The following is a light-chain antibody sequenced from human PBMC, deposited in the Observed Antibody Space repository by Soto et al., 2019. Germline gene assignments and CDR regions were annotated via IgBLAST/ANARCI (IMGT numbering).Light chain of an antibody. Sequence: QAVVTQPPSVSGAPGQRVTISCTGSSSNIGAGYDVHWYQQLPGTAPKLLIYGNSNRPSGVPDRFSGSKSGTSASLAITGLQDEDEADYYCQSYDSRLSWVFGGGTKVTVL. CDR2: GNS. CDR3: QSYDSRLSWV. V-gene: IGLV1-40*01. J-gene: IGLJ2*01. CDR1: SSNIGAGYD.